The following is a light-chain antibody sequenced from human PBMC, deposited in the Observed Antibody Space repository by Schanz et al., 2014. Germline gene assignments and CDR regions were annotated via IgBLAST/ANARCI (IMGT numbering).Light chain of an antibody. Sequence: QSALTQPASVSGSPGQSITISCTGTSSDVGGYNYVSWYQQHPGKAPQLMISEVNKRPSGVPDRFSGSKSGNTASLTVSGLQAEDEADYYCGSYAGNINWVFGGGTKLTVL. V-gene: IGLV2-8*01. CDR1: SSDVGGYNY. J-gene: IGLJ3*02. CDR3: GSYAGNINWV. CDR2: EVN.